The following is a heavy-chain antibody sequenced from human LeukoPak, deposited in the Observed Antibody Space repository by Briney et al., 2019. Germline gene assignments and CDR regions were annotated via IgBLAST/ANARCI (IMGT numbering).Heavy chain of an antibody. CDR1: GYTFTSYY. D-gene: IGHD2-21*02. J-gene: IGHJ4*02. CDR2: INPSGGST. V-gene: IGHV1-46*01. CDR3: ARKYNCGGDCFDY. Sequence: GASVKVSCKASGYTFTSYYMHWVLQAPGQGLEWMEIINPSGGSTSYAQKFQGRVTMTRDTSTSTVYMELSSLRSEDTAVYYCARKYNCGGDCFDYWGQGTLVTVSS.